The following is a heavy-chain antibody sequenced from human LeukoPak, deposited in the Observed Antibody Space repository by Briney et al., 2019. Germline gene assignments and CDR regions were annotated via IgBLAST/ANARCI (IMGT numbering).Heavy chain of an antibody. CDR1: GGSISSSSYY. D-gene: IGHD3-22*01. V-gene: IGHV4-39*01. J-gene: IGHJ4*02. CDR2: IYYSGST. CDR3: ARHITYYYDSSGHAGFDY. Sequence: SETLSLTCTVSGGSISSSSYYWGWIRQPPGKGLEWIGSIYYSGSTYYNPSLKSRVTISVDTSKNQFSLKLSSVTAADTAVYYCARHITYYYDSSGHAGFDYWGQGTLVTVSS.